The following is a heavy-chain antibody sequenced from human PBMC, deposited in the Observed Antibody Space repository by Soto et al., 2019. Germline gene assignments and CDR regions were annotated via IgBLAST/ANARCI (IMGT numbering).Heavy chain of an antibody. CDR3: ARGYSSSWPPHY. CDR1: GYTVTGYY. D-gene: IGHD6-13*01. Sequence: GASVKVSCKASGYTVTGYYMHWVRQAPGQGLEWMGWINPNSGGTNYAQKFQGWVTMTRDTSISTAYMELSRLRSDDTAVYYCARGYSSSWPPHYWGQGTLVTVSS. V-gene: IGHV1-2*04. J-gene: IGHJ4*02. CDR2: INPNSGGT.